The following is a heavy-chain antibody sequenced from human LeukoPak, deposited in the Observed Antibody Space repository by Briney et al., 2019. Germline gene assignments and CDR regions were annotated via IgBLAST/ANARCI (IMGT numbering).Heavy chain of an antibody. CDR2: IIPIFGTA. Sequence: SVKVSCKASGGTFSSYAISWVRQAPGQGLEWMGGIIPIFGTANYAQKFQGRVTITTDESTSTAYMELRSLRSDDTAVYYCARGGPPAALFDYWGQGTLVTVSS. V-gene: IGHV1-69*05. CDR3: ARGGPPAALFDY. D-gene: IGHD2-2*01. J-gene: IGHJ4*02. CDR1: GGTFSSYA.